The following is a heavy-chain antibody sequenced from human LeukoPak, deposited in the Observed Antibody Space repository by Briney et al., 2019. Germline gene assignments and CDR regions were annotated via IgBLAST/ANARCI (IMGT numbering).Heavy chain of an antibody. J-gene: IGHJ4*02. V-gene: IGHV5-51*01. CDR1: GYSFTSYW. CDR2: IYPGDSDT. Sequence: GESLKISCKGSGYSFTSYWNGWVRQMPGKGLEWMGIIYPGDSDTRYSPSFQGQVTISADKSISTAYLQWSSLKASDTAMYYCARRYYDILTGYEIVDYWGQGTLVTVSS. D-gene: IGHD3-9*01. CDR3: ARRYYDILTGYEIVDY.